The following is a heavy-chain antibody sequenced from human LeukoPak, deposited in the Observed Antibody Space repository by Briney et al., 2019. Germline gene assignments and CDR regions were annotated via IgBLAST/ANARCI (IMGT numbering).Heavy chain of an antibody. Sequence: PSETLSLTCTVSGYSISSGYYWGWIRQPPGKGLEWIGSIYHSGSTYYNPSLKSRVTISVDTSKNQFSLKLSSVTAADTAVYYCARGTGELPDYWGQGTLVTVSS. CDR1: GYSISSGYY. CDR3: ARGTGELPDY. CDR2: IYHSGST. V-gene: IGHV4-38-2*02. J-gene: IGHJ4*02. D-gene: IGHD1-26*01.